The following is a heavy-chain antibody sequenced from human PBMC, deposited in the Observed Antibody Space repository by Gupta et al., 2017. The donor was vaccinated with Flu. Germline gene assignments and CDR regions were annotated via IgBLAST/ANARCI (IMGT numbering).Heavy chain of an antibody. CDR2: LKQDGSDQ. V-gene: IGHV3-7*01. J-gene: IGHJ5*02. Sequence: MSWVRHMPGKGLEWVATLKQDGSDQDYVDSVKGRFTISRDSAKNSLYLQMNGLRVEDTAVYYCARGSHDSKYRCFETWGQGTRVTVSS. CDR3: ARGSHDSKYRCFET. D-gene: IGHD4-4*01.